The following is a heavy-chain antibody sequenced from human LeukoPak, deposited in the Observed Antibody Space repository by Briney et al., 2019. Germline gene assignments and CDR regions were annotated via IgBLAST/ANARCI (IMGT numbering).Heavy chain of an antibody. D-gene: IGHD3-3*01. CDR3: ARGATIFGVVYFDY. V-gene: IGHV3-48*03. J-gene: IGHJ4*02. Sequence: GGSLRLSCAASGFTFSSYEMNWVRQAPGKGLEWVSYISSSGSTIYYADSVKGRFTISRDNAKNSLYLQMNSLRAEDTAVYYCARGATIFGVVYFDYWGQGTLVTVSS. CDR1: GFTFSSYE. CDR2: ISSSGSTI.